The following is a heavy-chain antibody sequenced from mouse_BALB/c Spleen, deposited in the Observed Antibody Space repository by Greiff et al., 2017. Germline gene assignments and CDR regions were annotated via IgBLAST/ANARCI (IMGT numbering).Heavy chain of an antibody. CDR1: GYAFTNYL. CDR3: ARSTMITRPFAY. CDR2: INPGSGGT. V-gene: IGHV1-54*01. J-gene: IGHJ3*01. D-gene: IGHD2-4*01. Sequence: QVQLQQSGAELVRPGTSVKVSCKASGYAFTNYLIEWVKQRPGQGLEWIGVINPGSGGTNYNEKFKGKATLTADKSSSTAYMQLSSLTSDDSAVYFCARSTMITRPFAYWGQGTLVTVSA.